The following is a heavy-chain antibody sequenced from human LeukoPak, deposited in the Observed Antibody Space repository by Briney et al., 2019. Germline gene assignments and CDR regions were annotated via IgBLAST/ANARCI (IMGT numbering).Heavy chain of an antibody. V-gene: IGHV3-48*04. J-gene: IGHJ4*02. CDR3: ARSEQLVAWYYFDY. Sequence: GGSLRLSCAASGFTFSSYSMNWVRQAPGKGLEWVSYISSSSSTIYYADSVKGRFTISRDNAKNSLYLQVNSLRAEDTAVYYCARSEQLVAWYYFDYWGQGTLVTVSS. CDR2: ISSSSSTI. D-gene: IGHD6-6*01. CDR1: GFTFSSYS.